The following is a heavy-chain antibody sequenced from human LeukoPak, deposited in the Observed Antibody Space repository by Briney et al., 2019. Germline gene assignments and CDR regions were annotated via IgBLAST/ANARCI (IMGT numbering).Heavy chain of an antibody. D-gene: IGHD3-22*01. CDR1: GFTFSSYR. CDR2: ISSSGSTI. CDR3: AREPYYYDSSGYYIPGGFDI. J-gene: IGHJ3*02. Sequence: GGSLRLSCAASGFTFSSYRMNWVRQAPGKGLEWVSYISSSGSTIYYGDSVKGRFTISRDNAKNSLYLQMNSLRAEDTAVYYCAREPYYYDSSGYYIPGGFDIWGQGTMVTVSS. V-gene: IGHV3-48*03.